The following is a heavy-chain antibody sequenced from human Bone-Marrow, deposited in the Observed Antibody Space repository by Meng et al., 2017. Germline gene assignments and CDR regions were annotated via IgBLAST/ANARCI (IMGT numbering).Heavy chain of an antibody. J-gene: IGHJ4*02. CDR1: GGTLSSYA. D-gene: IGHD6-13*01. CDR3: ARDEDISAAGKLFGDY. CDR2: IDPKNGDT. Sequence: QVKLVQAGAEVKKPGASVKVSCKASGGTLSSYAISWVRQAPGQGLEWMGRIDPKNGDTHYAQKFQGRVTMTGDTSISTVYMELNGLRSDDTAVYYCARDEDISAAGKLFGDYWGQGTLVTVSS. V-gene: IGHV1-2*06.